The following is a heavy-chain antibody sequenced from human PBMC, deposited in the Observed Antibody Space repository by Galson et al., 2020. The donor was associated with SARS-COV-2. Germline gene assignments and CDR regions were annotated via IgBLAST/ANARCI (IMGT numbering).Heavy chain of an antibody. V-gene: IGHV4-30-2*01. CDR3: ARLHYGEYAPEAFDI. Sequence: SETLSLTCAVSGTSIRSGSYSWNWIRQPPGKGLEWIGYISHSGGTYYNPSLKSRVTISGDRSKNQFSLSLSSVTAADTAVYYCARLHYGEYAPEAFDIWGPGTRVTVAS. D-gene: IGHD4-17*01. J-gene: IGHJ3*02. CDR1: GTSIRSGSYS. CDR2: ISHSGGT.